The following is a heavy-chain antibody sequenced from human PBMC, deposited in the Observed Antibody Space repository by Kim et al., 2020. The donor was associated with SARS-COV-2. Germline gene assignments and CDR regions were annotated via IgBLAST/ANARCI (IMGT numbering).Heavy chain of an antibody. CDR3: ARDGGGNSNAFDM. D-gene: IGHD2-21*02. J-gene: IGHJ3*02. V-gene: IGHV4-38-2*02. CDR1: GYSISSGYY. Sequence: SETLSLTCTVSGYSISSGYYWGWIRQPPGKGLEWIGSIYHSGSTYYNPSLKSRVTISVDTSKNQFSLKLSSVTAADTAVYYCARDGGGNSNAFDMGGQGTMVTVSS. CDR2: IYHSGST.